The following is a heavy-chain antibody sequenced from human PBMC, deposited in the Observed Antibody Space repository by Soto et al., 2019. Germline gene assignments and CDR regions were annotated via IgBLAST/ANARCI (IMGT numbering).Heavy chain of an antibody. CDR1: GYSFTNYW. CDR2: IYPGDSDT. J-gene: IGHJ6*02. CDR3: ASGSQPLYYYYGMDV. D-gene: IGHD5-12*01. Sequence: GESLKISCKGSGYSFTNYWIGWVRQMPGKGLEWMGNIYPGDSDTRYSPSFQGQVTISADKSISTAYLQWSSLKASDTAMYYCASGSQPLYYYYGMDVWGQGTTVTVSS. V-gene: IGHV5-51*01.